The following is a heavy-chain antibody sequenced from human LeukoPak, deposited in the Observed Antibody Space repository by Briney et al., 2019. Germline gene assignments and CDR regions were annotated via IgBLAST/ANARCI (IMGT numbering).Heavy chain of an antibody. CDR3: ARFRHPIAAANNHDAFDI. V-gene: IGHV3-21*01. D-gene: IGHD6-13*01. J-gene: IGHJ3*02. CDR2: ISSTGNFI. Sequence: SEGSLRLSCAASGFTFSTYSMNWVRQAPGKGLEWVSSISSTGNFIYYADSVKGRFTISRDNAKNSLYLQMNSLRVEDTAVYYCARFRHPIAAANNHDAFDIWGQGTMVTVSS. CDR1: GFTFSTYS.